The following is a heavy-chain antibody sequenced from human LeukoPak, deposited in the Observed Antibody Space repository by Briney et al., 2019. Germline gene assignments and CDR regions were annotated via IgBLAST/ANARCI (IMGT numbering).Heavy chain of an antibody. CDR2: INHSGST. D-gene: IGHD2-2*01. J-gene: IGHJ4*02. V-gene: IGHV4-34*01. CDR1: GGSFSGYY. Sequence: SETLSLTCAVYGGSFSGYYWSWIRQPPGKGLEWIGEINHSGSTNYNPSLKSRVTISVDTSKNQFSLKLSSVTAADTAVYYCARFMSSTSLAYYFDYWGQGTLVTASS. CDR3: ARFMSSTSLAYYFDY.